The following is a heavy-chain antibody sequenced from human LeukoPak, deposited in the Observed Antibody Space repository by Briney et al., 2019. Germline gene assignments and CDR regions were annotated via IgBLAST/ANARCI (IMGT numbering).Heavy chain of an antibody. D-gene: IGHD3-10*01. J-gene: IGHJ6*04. V-gene: IGHV1-69*13. Sequence: AASVKVSCKASGGTFSSYAISWVRQAPGQGLEWMGGIFPIFGTANYAQKFQGRVTITADESTSTAYMELSSLRSEDTAVYYCARGAYYGSGITYGMDVWGKGTTVTVSS. CDR1: GGTFSSYA. CDR2: IFPIFGTA. CDR3: ARGAYYGSGITYGMDV.